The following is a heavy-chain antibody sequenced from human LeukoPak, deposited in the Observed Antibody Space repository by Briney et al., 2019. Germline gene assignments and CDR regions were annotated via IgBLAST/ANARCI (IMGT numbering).Heavy chain of an antibody. Sequence: SETLSLTCTVSGGSISSGGYYWSWIRQPPGKGLEWIGCIYHSGSTYYNPSLKSRVTISVDRSKNQFSLKLSSVTAADTAVYYCARAPVRSYGSGNYFDYWGQGTLVTVSS. CDR2: IYHSGST. V-gene: IGHV4-30-2*01. CDR1: GGSISSGGYY. D-gene: IGHD5-18*01. CDR3: ARAPVRSYGSGNYFDY. J-gene: IGHJ4*02.